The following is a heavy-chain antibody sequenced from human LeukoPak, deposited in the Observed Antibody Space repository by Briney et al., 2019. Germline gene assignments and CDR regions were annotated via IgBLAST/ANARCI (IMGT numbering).Heavy chain of an antibody. CDR2: IYHSGST. CDR3: ARASDSSGSFDY. Sequence: SGTLSLTCAVSGGSISSSNWWSWVRQPPGKGLEWIGEIYHSGSTNYNPSLKSRATISVDKSENQFSLKLSSVTAADTAVYYCARASDSSGSFDYWGQGTLVTVSS. J-gene: IGHJ4*02. CDR1: GGSISSSNW. D-gene: IGHD3-22*01. V-gene: IGHV4-4*02.